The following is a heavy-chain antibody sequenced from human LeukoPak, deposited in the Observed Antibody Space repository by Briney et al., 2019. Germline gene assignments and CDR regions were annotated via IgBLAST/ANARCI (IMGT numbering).Heavy chain of an antibody. CDR1: GYSFTSYW. CDR3: ARHASYYGSGSYYLDF. J-gene: IGHJ4*02. D-gene: IGHD3-10*01. CDR2: INPGDSDT. V-gene: IGHV5-51*01. Sequence: GESLKISCKGSGYSFTSYWIGWVRQMPGKGLGWMGIINPGDSDTRYSPSFQGQVTISVDTSISTAFLYWSSLKASDTAMYYCARHASYYGSGSYYLDFWGQGTLVTVSS.